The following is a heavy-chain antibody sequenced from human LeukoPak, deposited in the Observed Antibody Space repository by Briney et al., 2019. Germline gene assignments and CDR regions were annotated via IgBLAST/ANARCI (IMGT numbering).Heavy chain of an antibody. CDR2: IDWDDDK. D-gene: IGHD5-24*01. V-gene: IGHV2-70*04. J-gene: IGHJ4*02. CDR3: ARMGNGYNLAFDY. CDR1: GFSLSTSGVR. Sequence: SGPALVKPTQTLTLTCTFSGFSLSTSGVRVSWIRQPPGKALEWLARIDWDDDKFYSTSLKTRLTISKDTSKNLVVLTMTNMDPVDTATYYCARMGNGYNLAFDYWGQGTLVTVSS.